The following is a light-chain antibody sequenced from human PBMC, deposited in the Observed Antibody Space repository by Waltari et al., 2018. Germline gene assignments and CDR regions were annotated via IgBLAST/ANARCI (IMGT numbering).Light chain of an antibody. CDR2: AAS. Sequence: EVVMTQSPVTLSVSPGEGATLYCRASQSIGTNLAWYQQKPGRPPRLLVYAASPSATNIPARFSGSGSGTDFTLTISSLQSEDFALYYCQEYNNWPPIAFGGGTKVDIK. CDR1: QSIGTN. CDR3: QEYNNWPPIA. J-gene: IGKJ4*01. V-gene: IGKV3-15*01.